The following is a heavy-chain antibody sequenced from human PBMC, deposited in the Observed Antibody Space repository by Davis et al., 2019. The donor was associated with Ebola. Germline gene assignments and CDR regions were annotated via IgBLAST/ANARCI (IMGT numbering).Heavy chain of an antibody. CDR1: GFTFSSYA. Sequence: GESLKISCAASGFTFSSYAMHWVRQAPGKGLDWVAVISYDASSKYYADSVKGRFTISRDNSKNTLYLQMNSLRAEDTAVYYCARDLMVYATAYYYGMDVWGQGTTVTVSS. D-gene: IGHD2-8*01. J-gene: IGHJ6*02. CDR3: ARDLMVYATAYYYGMDV. CDR2: ISYDASSK. V-gene: IGHV3-30-3*01.